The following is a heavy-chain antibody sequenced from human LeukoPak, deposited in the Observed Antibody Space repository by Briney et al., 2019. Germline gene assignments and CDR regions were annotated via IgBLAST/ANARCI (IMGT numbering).Heavy chain of an antibody. CDR3: ASSITIFGVVTTDTFDY. V-gene: IGHV1-8*01. J-gene: IGHJ4*02. Sequence: ASVKVSCKASGYTFTSYDINWVRQATGKGLEWMGWMNPNSGNTGYAQKFQGRVTMTRNTSISTAYMELSSLRSEDTAVYYCASSITIFGVVTTDTFDYWGQGTLVTVSS. CDR1: GYTFTSYD. D-gene: IGHD3-3*01. CDR2: MNPNSGNT.